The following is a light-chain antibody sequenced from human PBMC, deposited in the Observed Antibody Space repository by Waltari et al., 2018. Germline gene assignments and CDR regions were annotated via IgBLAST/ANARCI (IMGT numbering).Light chain of an antibody. CDR1: SRDVGCYNF. J-gene: IGLJ2*01. CDR2: DVG. V-gene: IGLV2-14*03. Sequence: QSALTQPASVSGSPGQSISISCTGTSRDVGCYNFVPWYQRLPGKAPKLIIYDVGNRPSGVSNRFSGSKSGNTASLIISGLQADDEADYYCCSYTRSGSLVFGGGTKLTVL. CDR3: CSYTRSGSLV.